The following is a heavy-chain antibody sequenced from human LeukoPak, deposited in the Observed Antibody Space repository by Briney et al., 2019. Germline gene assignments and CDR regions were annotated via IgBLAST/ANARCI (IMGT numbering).Heavy chain of an antibody. V-gene: IGHV3-48*04. CDR3: ARDSPLSFDI. CDR1: GFTFSSYS. J-gene: IGHJ3*02. Sequence: PGGSLRLSCAASGFTFSSYSMNWVRQAPGKGLEWVSYISSSSSSIHYADSVKGRFTISRDNAKNSVYLQMNSLRAEDTAVYYCARDSPLSFDIWGQGTMVTVSS. CDR2: ISSSSSSI.